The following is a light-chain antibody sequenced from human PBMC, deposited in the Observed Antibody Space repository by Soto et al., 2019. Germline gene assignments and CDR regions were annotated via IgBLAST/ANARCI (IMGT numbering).Light chain of an antibody. J-gene: IGLJ2*01. Sequence: QPVLTQSSSASASLGSSVKLTCTLSSGYSTYIIAWHQQQPGKAPRYLMKVERSGSYNKGSGVPDRFSGSSSGADRYLTISSLQSEDEADYYCETWDSNTFVVFGGGTKLTVL. V-gene: IGLV4-60*03. CDR3: ETWDSNTFVV. CDR1: SGYSTYI. CDR2: VERSGSY.